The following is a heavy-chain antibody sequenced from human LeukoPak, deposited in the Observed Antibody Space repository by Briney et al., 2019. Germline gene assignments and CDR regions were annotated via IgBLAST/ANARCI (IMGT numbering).Heavy chain of an antibody. CDR3: ASASITRHYFDY. J-gene: IGHJ4*02. D-gene: IGHD4-11*01. V-gene: IGHV4-34*01. CDR2: INHSGST. CDR1: GGSFSGYY. Sequence: PSETLSLTCAVYGGSFSGYYWSWIRQPPGKGLEWIGEINHSGSTNYNPSLKSRVTISVDTSKNQFSLKLSSVTAADTAVYYCASASITRHYFDYWGQGTLVTVSS.